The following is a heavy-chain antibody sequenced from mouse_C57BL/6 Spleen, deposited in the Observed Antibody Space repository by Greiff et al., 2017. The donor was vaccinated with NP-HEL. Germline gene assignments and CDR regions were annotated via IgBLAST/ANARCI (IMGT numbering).Heavy chain of an antibody. D-gene: IGHD1-1*01. Sequence: VQLQQSGPELVKPGASVKISCKASGYAFSSSWMNWVKQRPGKGLEWIGRIYPGDGDTNYNGKFKGKATLTADKSSSTAYMELRSLTSQDSAVYFCARWDTVVAYYFDYWGQGTTLTVSS. CDR1: GYAFSSSW. CDR3: ARWDTVVAYYFDY. CDR2: IYPGDGDT. V-gene: IGHV1-82*01. J-gene: IGHJ2*01.